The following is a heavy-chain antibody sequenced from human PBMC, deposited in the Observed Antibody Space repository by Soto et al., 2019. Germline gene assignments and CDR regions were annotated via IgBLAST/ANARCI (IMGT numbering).Heavy chain of an antibody. J-gene: IGHJ3*02. D-gene: IGHD7-27*01. CDR1: GFTFTSSA. CDR3: AALGTLGYNWGSEPDAFDI. Sequence: ASVKVSCKASGFTFTSSAMQWVRQARGQRLEWIGWIVVGSGNTNYAQKFQERVTITRDMSTSTAYMELSSLRSEDTAVYYCAALGTLGYNWGSEPDAFDIWGQGTMVTVSS. V-gene: IGHV1-58*02. CDR2: IVVGSGNT.